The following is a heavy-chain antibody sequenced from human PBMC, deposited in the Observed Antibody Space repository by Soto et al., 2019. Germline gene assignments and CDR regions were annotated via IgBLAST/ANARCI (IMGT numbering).Heavy chain of an antibody. CDR1: GFSLSTIGVG. CDR2: IYWDDDK. D-gene: IGHD2-21*02. J-gene: IGHJ6*02. V-gene: IGHV2-5*02. CDR3: VQSRCGGDCLQSYSSHSYYGLDV. Sequence: QITLKESGPTLVKPTQTLTLTCTFSGFSLSTIGVGVGWIRQPPGKALEWLALIYWDDDKRYSPSLKSRLTVPQDTSKNQVVLTMTNMDPVDTATYYCVQSRCGGDCLQSYSSHSYYGLDVWGQGTTVTVSS.